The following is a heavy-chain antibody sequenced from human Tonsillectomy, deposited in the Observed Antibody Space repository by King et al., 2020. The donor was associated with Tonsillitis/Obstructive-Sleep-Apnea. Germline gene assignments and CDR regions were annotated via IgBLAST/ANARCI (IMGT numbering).Heavy chain of an antibody. CDR3: ARVPPNYCSSTSCPWNYYYMDV. J-gene: IGHJ6*03. Sequence: VQLVESGGGLVQPGGSLRLSCAASGFTFSSYSMNWVRQAPGKGLEWVSYISSSSSTIYYADSVKGRFTISRDNAKNSLYLQMNSLRDEDTAVYYCARVPPNYCSSTSCPWNYYYMDVWGKGTTVTVSS. V-gene: IGHV3-48*02. D-gene: IGHD2-2*01. CDR1: GFTFSSYS. CDR2: ISSSSSTI.